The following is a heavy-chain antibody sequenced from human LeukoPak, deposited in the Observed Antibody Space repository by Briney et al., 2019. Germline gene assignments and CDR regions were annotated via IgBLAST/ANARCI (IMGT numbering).Heavy chain of an antibody. J-gene: IGHJ4*02. D-gene: IGHD3/OR15-3a*01. CDR3: ARSHSVWTSFDY. CDR2: IYYSGST. V-gene: IGHV4-59*01. Sequence: PSETLSLTCTVSGGSISSYYWSWIRQPPGKGLEWIGYIYYSGSTNYNPSLKSRVTISVDTSKNQFSLKLSSVTAADTTVYYCARSHSVWTSFDYWGQGTLVTVSS. CDR1: GGSISSYY.